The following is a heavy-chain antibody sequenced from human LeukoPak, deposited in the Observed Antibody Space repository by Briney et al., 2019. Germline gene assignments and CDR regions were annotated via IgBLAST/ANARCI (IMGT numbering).Heavy chain of an antibody. CDR2: ISGNSSCI. CDR3: ARDRYYDFWSGYYSYYYYYGMDV. Sequence: GESLRLSCAASGFTFSSYSMNWVRQAPGKGLEWVSSISGNSSCIYYADSVKGRFTISRDSAKNSLYLQMNSLRAEDTAVYYCARDRYYDFWSGYYSYYYYYGMDVWGQGTTVT. CDR1: GFTFSSYS. J-gene: IGHJ6*02. V-gene: IGHV3-21*01. D-gene: IGHD3-3*01.